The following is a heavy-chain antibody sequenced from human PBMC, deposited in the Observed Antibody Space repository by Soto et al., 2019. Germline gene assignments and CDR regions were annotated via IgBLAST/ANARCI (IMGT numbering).Heavy chain of an antibody. V-gene: IGHV4-34*01. Sequence: QVQLQQWGAGLLKPSETLSLTCAVYGGSFSGYYWSWIRQPPGKGLEWIGEINHSGNTNYNPSLRGRVTISVDQSKSQFPLNLSSVDGADTALYFCAGAPKVVVGPATQYYFDFWGQGTLVTVSS. D-gene: IGHD2-2*01. CDR3: AGAPKVVVGPATQYYFDF. J-gene: IGHJ4*02. CDR2: INHSGNT. CDR1: GGSFSGYY.